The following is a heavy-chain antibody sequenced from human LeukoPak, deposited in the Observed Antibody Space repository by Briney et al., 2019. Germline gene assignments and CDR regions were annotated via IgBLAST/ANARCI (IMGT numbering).Heavy chain of an antibody. Sequence: GGSLRLSCAASGFTFSDYYMSWIRQAPGKGLEWVSYISSSGSTIYYADSVKGGVTISRDNAKNSLYLQMNSLRADDTAVYYCAKEWGVDYGLRYWGQGTLVTVSS. CDR3: AKEWGVDYGLRY. D-gene: IGHD4-17*01. CDR2: ISSSGSTI. V-gene: IGHV3-11*01. J-gene: IGHJ4*02. CDR1: GFTFSDYY.